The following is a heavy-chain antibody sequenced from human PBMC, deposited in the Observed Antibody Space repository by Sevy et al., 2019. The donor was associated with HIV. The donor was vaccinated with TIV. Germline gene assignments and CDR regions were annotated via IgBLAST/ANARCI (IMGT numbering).Heavy chain of an antibody. CDR3: ARGSGGRSGWFDP. CDR1: GYTFTSYY. CDR2: VNPSGGST. V-gene: IGHV1-46*01. Sequence: ASVNVSCKASGYTFTSYYMNWVRQAPGQGLEWMGIVNPSGGSTSYAQKFQGRVTMTRDTSTSTVYMELSRLRSEDTAVYYCARGSGGRSGWFDPWGQGTLVTVSS. J-gene: IGHJ5*02. D-gene: IGHD2-15*01.